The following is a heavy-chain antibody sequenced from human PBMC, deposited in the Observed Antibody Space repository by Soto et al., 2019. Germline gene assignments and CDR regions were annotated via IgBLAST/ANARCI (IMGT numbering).Heavy chain of an antibody. CDR3: ATRETGSVY. V-gene: IGHV4-4*02. CDR1: GVSISSHDW. CDR2: STQSGNT. D-gene: IGHD1-26*01. Sequence: QVQLQESGPGLVKPSGTLSLTCAVSGVSISSHDWWTGVRQPPGKGLEWIGESTQSGNTNYTSSLESRVTISPDKSNTQFSLQLSSVTVADTAVFYCATRETGSVYWGQGTLVTVSS. J-gene: IGHJ4*02.